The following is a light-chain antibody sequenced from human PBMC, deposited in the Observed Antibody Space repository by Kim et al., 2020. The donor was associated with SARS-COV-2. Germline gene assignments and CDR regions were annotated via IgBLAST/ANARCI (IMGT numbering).Light chain of an antibody. CDR1: QSVGRN. Sequence: SSPGERATLSCRASQSVGRNLAWYQQKPGQAPRLLIDLVSNRATGIPARFSGSGSGSDFTLTISSLEPEDFAVYYCQQRNTWPLTFGGGTKVDIK. V-gene: IGKV3-11*01. J-gene: IGKJ4*01. CDR3: QQRNTWPLT. CDR2: LVS.